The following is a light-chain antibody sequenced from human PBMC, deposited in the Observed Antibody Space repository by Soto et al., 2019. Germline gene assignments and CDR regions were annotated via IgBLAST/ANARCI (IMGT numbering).Light chain of an antibody. Sequence: QSALTQPASVSGSPGQSITISCTGTSSDVGGYNYVSWYQHHPGKAPELMMYEVSNRPSGVSNRFSGSRSGNTASLTISGLKSEYEAEYYCNSYTSSSTFVFGTGTKLTVL. CDR3: NSYTSSSTFV. V-gene: IGLV2-14*01. CDR2: EVS. CDR1: SSDVGGYNY. J-gene: IGLJ1*01.